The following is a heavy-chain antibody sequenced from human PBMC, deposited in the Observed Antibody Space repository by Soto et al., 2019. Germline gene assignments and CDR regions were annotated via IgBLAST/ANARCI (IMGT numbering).Heavy chain of an antibody. Sequence: GGSLRLSCAASGFTFSSYSMNWVRQAPGKGLEWVSSISSSSSYIYYADSVKGRFTLARDNAKNSLYLQMNSLRAEDTAVYYCARSGHCSSTSCHPPWFDPWGQGTLVTVSS. CDR2: ISSSSSYI. D-gene: IGHD2-2*01. J-gene: IGHJ5*02. CDR3: ARSGHCSSTSCHPPWFDP. CDR1: GFTFSSYS. V-gene: IGHV3-21*01.